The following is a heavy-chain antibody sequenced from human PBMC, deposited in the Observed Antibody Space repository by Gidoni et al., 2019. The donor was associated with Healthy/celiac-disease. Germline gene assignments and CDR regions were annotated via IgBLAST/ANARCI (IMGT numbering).Heavy chain of an antibody. J-gene: IGHJ4*02. CDR2: TYYRSKWYN. CDR1: GDSVSSNSAA. D-gene: IGHD6-19*01. Sequence: QVQLQQSGPGLVKPSQTLSLTCAISGDSVSSNSAAWNWLRQSPSRGLEWLGRTYYRSKWYNDYAVSVKSRITINPDTSKNQFSLQLNSVTPEDTAVYYCARDKRRHIAGIAVAGTKGFDYWGQGTLVTVSS. V-gene: IGHV6-1*01. CDR3: ARDKRRHIAGIAVAGTKGFDY.